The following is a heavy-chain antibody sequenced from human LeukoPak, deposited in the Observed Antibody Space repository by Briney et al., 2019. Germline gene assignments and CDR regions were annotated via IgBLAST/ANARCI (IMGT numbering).Heavy chain of an antibody. Sequence: ASVKVSCKASGGTFSSYAISWVRQAPGQGLEWMGWINPNSGGTNYAQKFQGRVTMTRDTSISTAYMELSRLRSDDTAVYYCARALGYCSSTSCYTDWFDPWGQGTLVTVSS. D-gene: IGHD2-2*02. CDR3: ARALGYCSSTSCYTDWFDP. V-gene: IGHV1-2*02. CDR2: INPNSGGT. CDR1: GGTFSSYA. J-gene: IGHJ5*02.